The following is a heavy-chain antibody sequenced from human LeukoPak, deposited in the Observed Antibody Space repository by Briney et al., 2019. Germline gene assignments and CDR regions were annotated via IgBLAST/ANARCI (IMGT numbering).Heavy chain of an antibody. CDR3: ARDSGGFDFDY. V-gene: IGHV3-48*04. Sequence: PGGSLRLSCAASGFTFSSYSMNWVRQAPGKGLEWVSYISGSSSTIYYADSVKGRFTISRDNAKNSLYLQMNSLRAEDTAVYYCARDSGGFDFDYWGQGTLVTVSS. D-gene: IGHD3-10*01. CDR2: ISGSSSTI. CDR1: GFTFSSYS. J-gene: IGHJ4*02.